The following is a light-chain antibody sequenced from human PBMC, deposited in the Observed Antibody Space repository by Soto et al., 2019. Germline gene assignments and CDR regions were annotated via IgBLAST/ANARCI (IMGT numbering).Light chain of an antibody. V-gene: IGKV3-20*01. CDR3: QQYGSSPRT. Sequence: IVLTQSPDTLSLSPGDRATLSCRATQSVSSNSLAWYQQKPGQAPRLLISGASSRATGIPDRFTGSGSGTDFTLTISRLEPEDFAVYYCQQYGSSPRTFGQGTKVDIK. CDR1: QSVSSNS. CDR2: GAS. J-gene: IGKJ1*01.